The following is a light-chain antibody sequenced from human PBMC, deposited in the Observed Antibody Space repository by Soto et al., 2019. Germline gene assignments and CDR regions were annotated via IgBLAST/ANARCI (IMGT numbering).Light chain of an antibody. Sequence: QAVVTQEPSLTVSPGGTVTLTCGSSTGAVTGRHYTYWFQQKSGQVPRTLIYDTSNKHSWTPARFSGSLLGGKAALTLSGAQPEDEADYYCLLYYGGGHVVFGGGTKLTVL. CDR3: LLYYGGGHVV. V-gene: IGLV7-46*01. J-gene: IGLJ2*01. CDR1: TGAVTGRHY. CDR2: DTS.